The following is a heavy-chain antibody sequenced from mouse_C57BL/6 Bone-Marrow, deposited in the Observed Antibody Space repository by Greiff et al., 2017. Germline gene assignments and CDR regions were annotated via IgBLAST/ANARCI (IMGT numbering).Heavy chain of an antibody. V-gene: IGHV1-62-2*01. D-gene: IGHD1-1*01. Sequence: QVHVKQSGAELVKPGASVKLSCKASGYTFTEYTIHWVKQRSGQGLEWIGWFYPGSGSIKYNEKFKDKDTLTADKSSSTVYMELSRLTSEDSAVYFCARHKGHYGSSPYYAMDYWGQGTSVTVSS. CDR3: ARHKGHYGSSPYYAMDY. CDR2: FYPGSGSI. CDR1: GYTFTEYT. J-gene: IGHJ4*01.